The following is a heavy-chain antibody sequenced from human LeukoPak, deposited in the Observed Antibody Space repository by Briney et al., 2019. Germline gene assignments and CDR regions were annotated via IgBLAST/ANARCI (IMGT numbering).Heavy chain of an antibody. J-gene: IGHJ4*02. V-gene: IGHV3-30*19. CDR2: ISYDGSNK. D-gene: IGHD2-2*02. CDR3: ARDFMGYCSSTSCYNPNFDY. Sequence: PGRSLRLSCAASGFTFSSYGMHWVRQAPGKGLEWVAVISYDGSNKYYADSVKGRFTISRDNSKNTLYLQMNSLRAEDTAVYYCARDFMGYCSSTSCYNPNFDYWGQGTLVTVSS. CDR1: GFTFSSYG.